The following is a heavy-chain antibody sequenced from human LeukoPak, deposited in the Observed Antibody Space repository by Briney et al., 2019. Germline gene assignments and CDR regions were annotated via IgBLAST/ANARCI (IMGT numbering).Heavy chain of an antibody. D-gene: IGHD3-16*01. V-gene: IGHV4-59*11. CDR1: GASFSSHY. CDR2: IYYSWST. J-gene: IGHJ4*02. CDR3: ARAERTGGDY. Sequence: WESLTLTCTVSGASFSSHYWSWIRQPPGKGLEWIGYIYYSWSTNYNPSLMSRVTISVDTSKNQCSLKLNSVTTADTAVYYCARAERTGGDYWGQGTLVTVSS.